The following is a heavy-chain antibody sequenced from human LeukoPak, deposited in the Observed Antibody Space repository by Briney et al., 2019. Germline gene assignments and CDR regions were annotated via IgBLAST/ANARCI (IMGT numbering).Heavy chain of an antibody. V-gene: IGHV1-2*02. CDR2: INPNSGGT. CDR1: GYTFTGYY. CDR3: APSYSYGAFDY. J-gene: IGHJ4*02. Sequence: GASVKVSCKASGYTFTGYYMHWVRQAPGQGLEWMGWINPNSGGTNCAQKFQGRVTMTRDTSISTAYMELSGLRSDDTAVYYCAPSYSYGAFDYWGQGTLVTVSS. D-gene: IGHD5-18*01.